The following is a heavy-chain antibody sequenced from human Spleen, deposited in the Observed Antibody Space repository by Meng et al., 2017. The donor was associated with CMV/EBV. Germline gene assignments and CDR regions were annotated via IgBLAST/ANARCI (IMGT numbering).Heavy chain of an antibody. CDR2: ISSSSSTI. D-gene: IGHD5-12*01. Sequence: GESLRLSCAASGFTFSSYSMNWVRQAPGKGLEWVSYISSSSSTIYYADSVKGRFTISRDNAKNSLYLQMNSLRAEDTAVYYCARSSGYSGYDYGMDVWGQGTTVTVSS. J-gene: IGHJ6*02. V-gene: IGHV3-48*04. CDR3: ARSSGYSGYDYGMDV. CDR1: GFTFSSYS.